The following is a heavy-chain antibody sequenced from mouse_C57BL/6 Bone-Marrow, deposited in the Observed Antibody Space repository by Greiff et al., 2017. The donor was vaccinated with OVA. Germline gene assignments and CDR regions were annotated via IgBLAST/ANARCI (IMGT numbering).Heavy chain of an antibody. J-gene: IGHJ4*01. Sequence: EVKLMESGGGLVQPGGSLKLSCAASGFTFSDYGMAWVRQAPRKGPEWVAFISNLAYSIYYADTVTGRFTISRENAKNTLYLEMSSLRSEDTAMYYCARRATMVTTEYAMDYWGQGTSVTVSS. CDR3: ARRATMVTTEYAMDY. CDR1: GFTFSDYG. D-gene: IGHD2-2*01. CDR2: ISNLAYSI. V-gene: IGHV5-15*01.